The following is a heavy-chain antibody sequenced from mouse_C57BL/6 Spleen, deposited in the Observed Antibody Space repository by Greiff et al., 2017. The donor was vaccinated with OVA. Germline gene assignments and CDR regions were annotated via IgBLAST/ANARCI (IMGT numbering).Heavy chain of an antibody. D-gene: IGHD1-1*01. Sequence: VQLQQSGPGLVQPSQSLSITCTVSGFSLTSYGVHWVRQSPGKGLEWLGVIWSGGSTDYNAAFISRRSISKDNSKSQVFFKMNSLQADDTAIYYCARWVTTIVAPYAMDYWGQGTSVTVSS. J-gene: IGHJ4*01. CDR2: IWSGGST. V-gene: IGHV2-2*01. CDR3: ARWVTTIVAPYAMDY. CDR1: GFSLTSYG.